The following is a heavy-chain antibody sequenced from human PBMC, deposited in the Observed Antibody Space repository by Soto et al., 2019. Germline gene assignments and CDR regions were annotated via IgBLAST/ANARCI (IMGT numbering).Heavy chain of an antibody. CDR3: ARDIVVVVAANYGMDV. CDR2: ISAYNGNT. D-gene: IGHD2-15*01. V-gene: IGHV1-18*01. Sequence: QVQLVQSGAEVKKPGASVKVSCKASGYTFTSYGISWVRQAPGQGLEWMGWISAYNGNTNYAQKLQGRVTMTTDTXTIXAYMELRSLRSDDTAVYYCARDIVVVVAANYGMDVWGQGTTVTVSS. CDR1: GYTFTSYG. J-gene: IGHJ6*02.